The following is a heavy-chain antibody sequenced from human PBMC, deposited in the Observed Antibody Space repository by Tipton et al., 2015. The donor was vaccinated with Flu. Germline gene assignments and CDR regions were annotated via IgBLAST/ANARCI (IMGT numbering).Heavy chain of an antibody. CDR3: ARDRGYDFWSGYREDAFDI. CDR2: IWYDGSNK. CDR1: GFTFSSYG. Sequence: SLRLSCAASGFTFSSYGMHWVRQAPGKGLEWVAVIWYDGSNKYYADSVKGRFTISRDNSKNTLYLQMNSLRAEDTAVYYCARDRGYDFWSGYREDAFDIWGQGTMVTVSS. D-gene: IGHD3-3*01. J-gene: IGHJ3*02. V-gene: IGHV3-33*08.